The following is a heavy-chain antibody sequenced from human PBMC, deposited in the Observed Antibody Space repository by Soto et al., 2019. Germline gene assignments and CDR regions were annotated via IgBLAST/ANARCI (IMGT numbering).Heavy chain of an antibody. V-gene: IGHV4-39*01. D-gene: IGHD3-16*01. J-gene: IGHJ4*02. Sequence: QLHLQEPGHGLVKSWETLSLTCNVSGGSIDSSDFSWVWVRQAPEEGLDWIVSGYYRRTTFYNSFLRSRDCVSVDTSMTRFSVRLSSVPAADTAVYYCSRHGHWAHFFDRGQGTLVTFAS. CDR1: GGSIDSSDFS. CDR2: GYYRRTT. CDR3: SRHGHWAHFFD.